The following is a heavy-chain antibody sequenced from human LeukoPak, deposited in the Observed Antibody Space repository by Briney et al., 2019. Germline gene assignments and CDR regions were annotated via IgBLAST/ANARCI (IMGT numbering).Heavy chain of an antibody. D-gene: IGHD1-26*01. Sequence: GGSLRLSCAASRFTFSSYGMQWVRQAPGKGLEWVAVISYEGSTSYYADSVKGRFTISRDNSKSTLILQMNGLRSEDTAVYYCVKEGFGNYYSAYFDYWGQGTLVTVSS. CDR2: ISYEGSTS. V-gene: IGHV3-30*18. CDR3: VKEGFGNYYSAYFDY. J-gene: IGHJ4*02. CDR1: RFTFSSYG.